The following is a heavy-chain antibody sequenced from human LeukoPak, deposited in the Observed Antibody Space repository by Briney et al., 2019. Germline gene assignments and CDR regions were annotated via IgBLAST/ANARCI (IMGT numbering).Heavy chain of an antibody. CDR1: GFTLSDFA. J-gene: IGHJ4*02. CDR3: ARGSGWYGYFDY. D-gene: IGHD6-19*01. CDR2: ISGIGGST. V-gene: IGHV3-23*01. Sequence: GGSLRLSCAASGFTLSDFAMSWVRQPPGKGLEWVSAISGIGGSTYYADSVKGRFTISRDNSKNTLYLQINSLRDEDTAVYYCARGSGWYGYFDYWGLGTLVAVSS.